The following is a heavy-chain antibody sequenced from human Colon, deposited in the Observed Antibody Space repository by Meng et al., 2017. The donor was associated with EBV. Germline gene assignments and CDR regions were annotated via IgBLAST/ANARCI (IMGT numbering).Heavy chain of an antibody. Sequence: QVQLQQWCAVRFKPSDTLSPTSALNGASHSGAYWNWIHKPPGKGLDWIVEIIHGGSPSYNPSLKSRGTISIDTSKNLWSLILSSVTAADTAVYYCARRPTGIDYWCQGTLVTVSS. CDR1: GASHSGAY. CDR2: IIHGGSP. J-gene: IGHJ4*02. D-gene: IGHD2-8*02. V-gene: IGHV4-34*12. CDR3: ARRPTGIDY.